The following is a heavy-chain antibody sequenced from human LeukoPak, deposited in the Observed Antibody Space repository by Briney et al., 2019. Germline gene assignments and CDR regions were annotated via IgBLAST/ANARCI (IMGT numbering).Heavy chain of an antibody. D-gene: IGHD2-15*01. CDR2: INPNSGGT. CDR3: ATHIVVVVAATTLDY. Sequence: GASVKVSCKASGYSFTSFGISWVRQAPGQGLEWMGWINPNSGGTNYAQKFQGRVTMTRDTSISTAYMELSRLRSDDTAVYYCATHIVVVVAATTLDYWGQGTLVTVSS. V-gene: IGHV1-2*02. CDR1: GYSFTSFG. J-gene: IGHJ4*02.